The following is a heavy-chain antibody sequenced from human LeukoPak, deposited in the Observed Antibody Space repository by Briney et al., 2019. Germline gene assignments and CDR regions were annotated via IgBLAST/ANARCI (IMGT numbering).Heavy chain of an antibody. J-gene: IGHJ5*02. Sequence: ASVKVSCKASGYTFTGYYMHWVRQAPGQGLEWMGRINPNSGGTNYAQKFQGRVTMTRDTSISTAYMELSRLRSDDTAVYYCVLLSVGTTGGRAWGQGTLVTVSS. D-gene: IGHD1-26*01. CDR1: GYTFTGYY. CDR2: INPNSGGT. V-gene: IGHV1-2*06. CDR3: VLLSVGTTGGRA.